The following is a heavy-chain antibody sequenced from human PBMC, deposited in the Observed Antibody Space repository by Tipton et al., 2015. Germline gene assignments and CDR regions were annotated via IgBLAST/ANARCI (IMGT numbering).Heavy chain of an antibody. V-gene: IGHV4-34*08. CDR2: INHSGGT. J-gene: IGHJ4*02. Sequence: LRLSCAASGFSFSSYVMHWVRQPPGKGLEWIGEINHSGGTKYNPSLKSRVTMSVDTSKKQFSLKLDSVTAADTAVYYCAGPRGMPAIFGLPWDYYFDYWGQGALVTVSS. D-gene: IGHD3-3*01. CDR1: GFSFSSYV. CDR3: AGPRGMPAIFGLPWDYYFDY.